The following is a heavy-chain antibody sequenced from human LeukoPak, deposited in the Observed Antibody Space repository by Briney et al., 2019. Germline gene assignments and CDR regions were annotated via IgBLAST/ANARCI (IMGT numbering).Heavy chain of an antibody. Sequence: ASVKVSCKASGYTFTGYYMHWVRQAPGQGLEWMGWINPNSGGTNYAQKFQGWVTMTRDTSISTAYMELSRLRSDDTAVYYCARGYSGRYSSHYFDYWGQGTLVTVSS. D-gene: IGHD1-26*01. CDR2: INPNSGGT. CDR3: ARGYSGRYSSHYFDY. J-gene: IGHJ4*02. CDR1: GYTFTGYY. V-gene: IGHV1-2*04.